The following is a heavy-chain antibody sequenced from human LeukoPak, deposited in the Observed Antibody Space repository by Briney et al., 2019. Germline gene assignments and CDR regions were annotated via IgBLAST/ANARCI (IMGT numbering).Heavy chain of an antibody. CDR1: GYTLTELS. CDR3: ATIQIKLGYDAFDI. D-gene: IGHD7-27*01. CDR2: FDPEDGET. V-gene: IGHV1-24*01. Sequence: GASVKVSCKVSGYTLTELSMHWVRQAPGKRLEWMGGFDPEDGETIYAQKFQGRVTMTEDTSTDTAYMELSSLRSEDTAVYYCATIQIKLGYDAFDIWGQGTMVTVSS. J-gene: IGHJ3*02.